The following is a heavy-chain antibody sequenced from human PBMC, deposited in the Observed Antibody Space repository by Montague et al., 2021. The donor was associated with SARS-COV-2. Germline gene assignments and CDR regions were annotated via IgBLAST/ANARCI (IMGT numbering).Heavy chain of an antibody. D-gene: IGHD3-9*01. CDR2: IYYSGNS. Sequence: SETLSLTCTVSGGSVSSGTYYWGWIRQPPGKGLEWIGSIYYSGNSYYNPSLKSRATIFVDTSNNQFSLRLSSVTAADTAVYYCARSQPYYDLLTGNPFDVWGQGTMVTVSS. V-gene: IGHV4-39*01. CDR1: GGSVSSGTYY. CDR3: ARSQPYYDLLTGNPFDV. J-gene: IGHJ3*01.